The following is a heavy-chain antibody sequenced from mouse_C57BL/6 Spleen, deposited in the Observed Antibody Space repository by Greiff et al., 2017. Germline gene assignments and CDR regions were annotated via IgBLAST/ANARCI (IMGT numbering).Heavy chain of an antibody. CDR2: ISYDGSN. Sequence: EVKLMESGPGLVKPSQSLSLTCSVTGYSITSGYYWNWIRQFPGNKLEWMGYISYDGSNNYNPSLKNRISITRDTSKNQFFLKLKFVTTEDTATYYCAIDGIYYDYRRGGYAMDYWGQGTSVTVSS. J-gene: IGHJ4*01. CDR1: GYSITSGYY. V-gene: IGHV3-6*01. CDR3: AIDGIYYDYRRGGYAMDY. D-gene: IGHD2-4*01.